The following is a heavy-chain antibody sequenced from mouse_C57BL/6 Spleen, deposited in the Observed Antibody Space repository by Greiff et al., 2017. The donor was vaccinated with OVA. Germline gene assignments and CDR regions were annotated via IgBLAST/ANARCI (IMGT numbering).Heavy chain of an antibody. V-gene: IGHV1-15*01. CDR2: IDPETGGT. J-gene: IGHJ2*01. D-gene: IGHD1-1*01. Sequence: VQLQQSGAELVRPGASVTLSCKASGYTFTDYEMHWVKQTPVHGLEWIGAIDPETGGTAYNQKFKGKAILTADKSSSTAYMELRSLTSKDSAVYYCTTVVATKLGSWGQGTTLTVSS. CDR3: TTVVATKLGS. CDR1: GYTFTDYE.